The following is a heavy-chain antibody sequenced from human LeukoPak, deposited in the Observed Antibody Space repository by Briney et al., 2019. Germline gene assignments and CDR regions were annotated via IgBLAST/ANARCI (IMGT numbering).Heavy chain of an antibody. D-gene: IGHD3-16*02. CDR3: ARGALRLGELSTGLPRRFDY. CDR2: IIPIFGTA. V-gene: IGHV1-69*13. Sequence: EASVKVSCKASGYRFTSYSISWVRQAPGQGLEWMGGIIPIFGTANYAQKFQGRVTITADESTSTAYMELSSLRSEDTAVYYCARGALRLGELSTGLPRRFDYWGQGTLVTVSS. CDR1: GYRFTSYS. J-gene: IGHJ4*02.